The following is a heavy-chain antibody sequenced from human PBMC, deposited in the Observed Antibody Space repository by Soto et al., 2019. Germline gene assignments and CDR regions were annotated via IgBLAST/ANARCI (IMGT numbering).Heavy chain of an antibody. V-gene: IGHV4-34*01. Sequence: SETLSLTCAVYGGSFSGYYWSWIRQPPGKGLEWIGEINHSGSTNYNPSLKSRVTISVDTSKNQFSLKLSSVTAADTAVYYCARVRGYCSGGSCYHNWFDPWGQGTLVTVSS. D-gene: IGHD2-15*01. CDR3: ARVRGYCSGGSCYHNWFDP. CDR2: INHSGST. J-gene: IGHJ5*02. CDR1: GGSFSGYY.